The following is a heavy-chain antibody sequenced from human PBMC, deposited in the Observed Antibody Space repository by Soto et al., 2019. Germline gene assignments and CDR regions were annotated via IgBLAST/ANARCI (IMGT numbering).Heavy chain of an antibody. J-gene: IGHJ5*02. Sequence: QVQLQESGPGLVKPSETLSLTCTVSGDSISGYYWSWMRQPPGKGLEWIGYIYYSESTNYNPSFKSRFTMSVDTSKNQFSLKLSSVTAADTAVYYCARDGDNSGYLVSWGQGTLVTVSS. CDR2: IYYSEST. V-gene: IGHV4-59*01. D-gene: IGHD3-22*01. CDR1: GDSISGYY. CDR3: ARDGDNSGYLVS.